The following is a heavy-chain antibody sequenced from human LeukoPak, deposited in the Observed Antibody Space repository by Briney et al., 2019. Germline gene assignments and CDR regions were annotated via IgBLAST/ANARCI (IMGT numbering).Heavy chain of an antibody. D-gene: IGHD3-22*01. CDR2: IYPGDSDT. J-gene: IGHJ4*02. Sequence: GEPLKISCKGSGYSFTSYWIGWVRQMPGKGLEWMGIIYPGDSDTRYSPYFQGQVTISADKSISTAYLQWSSLKASDTAMYYCARARAYYYDSSGYPFFDYWGQGTLVTVSS. CDR1: GYSFTSYW. CDR3: ARARAYYYDSSGYPFFDY. V-gene: IGHV5-51*01.